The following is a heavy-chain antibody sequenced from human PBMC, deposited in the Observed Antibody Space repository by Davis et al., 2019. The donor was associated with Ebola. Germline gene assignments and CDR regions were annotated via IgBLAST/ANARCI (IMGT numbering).Heavy chain of an antibody. Sequence: PSETLSLTCTVSGGSISSHYWSWIRQPPGKGLEWIGYIYYSGSTNYNPSLKSRVTISVDTSKNQFSLKLSPVTAADTAVYYCARVGAARSYYYYYMDVWGKGTTVTVSS. CDR3: ARVGAARSYYYYYMDV. CDR1: GGSISSHY. CDR2: IYYSGST. D-gene: IGHD6-6*01. J-gene: IGHJ6*03. V-gene: IGHV4-59*11.